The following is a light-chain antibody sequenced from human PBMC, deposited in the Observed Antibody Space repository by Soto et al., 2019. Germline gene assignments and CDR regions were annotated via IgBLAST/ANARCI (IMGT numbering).Light chain of an antibody. CDR1: QSVSKY. J-gene: IGKJ1*01. CDR3: HQYGTSPWT. V-gene: IGKV3-20*01. Sequence: EIVLTQSPGTRSLSPGERATLSCRASQSVSKYLAWYQQKPGQAPRVLIYGASSRATGIPDRFSGSGSGTDFTLTISRLEPEDFAVYYCHQYGTSPWTLGQGTKVEIK. CDR2: GAS.